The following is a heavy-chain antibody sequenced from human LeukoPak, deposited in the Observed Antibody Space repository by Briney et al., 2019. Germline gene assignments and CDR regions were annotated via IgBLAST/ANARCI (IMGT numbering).Heavy chain of an antibody. CDR2: INPNSGGT. J-gene: IGHJ4*02. CDR3: ARDRGIAVAGTRFDY. CDR1: GYTFTGYY. D-gene: IGHD6-19*01. V-gene: IGHV1-2*02. Sequence: ASVKVSCTASGYTFTGYYMHWVRQAPGQGLEWMGGINPNSGGTNYAQKVQGRVTMTTDTSKSTAYMELRSLRSDDTAVYYCARDRGIAVAGTRFDYWGQGTLVTVSS.